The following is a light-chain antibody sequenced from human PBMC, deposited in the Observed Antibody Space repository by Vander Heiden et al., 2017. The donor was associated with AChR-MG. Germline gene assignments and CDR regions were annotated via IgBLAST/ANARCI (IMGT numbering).Light chain of an antibody. J-gene: IGKJ1*01. CDR2: KTS. V-gene: IGKV1-5*03. CDR1: QSISRW. Sequence: DFQMTQSPSTLSASVGDRVTITCRARQSISRWLAWYQQKPGKAPKLLIYKTSNLETGVPARFSGSGSGTEFTLTISSLQPDDFATYFCQQYNTYSVWTFGQGTKVEIK. CDR3: QQYNTYSVWT.